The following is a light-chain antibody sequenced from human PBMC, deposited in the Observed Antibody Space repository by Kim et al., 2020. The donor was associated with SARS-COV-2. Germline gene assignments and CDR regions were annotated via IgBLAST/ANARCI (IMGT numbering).Light chain of an antibody. CDR2: GAS. V-gene: IGKV3-20*01. Sequence: EIVLTQSPGTLSLSPGERATLSCRASQSVGSSYLAWYQQKPGQAPRLLIYGASSRAIGIPDRFSGSGSGTDFTLTISRLEPEDFGVYYCRQYGSSRTFGQGTKVDIK. J-gene: IGKJ1*01. CDR3: RQYGSSRT. CDR1: QSVGSSY.